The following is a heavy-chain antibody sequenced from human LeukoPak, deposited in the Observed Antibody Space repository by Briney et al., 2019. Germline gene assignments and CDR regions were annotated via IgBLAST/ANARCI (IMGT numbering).Heavy chain of an antibody. V-gene: IGHV3-30*18. CDR3: AKAYGQQLVPGY. CDR1: GFTFSSYG. J-gene: IGHJ4*02. D-gene: IGHD6-13*01. CDR2: ISYDGSNK. Sequence: GGSLRLSCAASGFTFSSYGMHWVRQAPGKGLGWVAVISYDGSNKYYADSVKGRFTISRDNSKNTLYLQMNSLRAEDTAVYYCAKAYGQQLVPGYWGQGTLVTVSS.